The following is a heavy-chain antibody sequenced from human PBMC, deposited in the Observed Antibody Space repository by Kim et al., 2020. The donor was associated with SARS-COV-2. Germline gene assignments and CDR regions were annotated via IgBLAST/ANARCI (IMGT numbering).Heavy chain of an antibody. CDR3: ARGGIVGATFDY. V-gene: IGHV1-69*01. D-gene: IGHD1-26*01. J-gene: IGHJ4*02. Sequence: NYAQKFQGRVTITADESTSTAYMELSSLRSEDTAVYYCARGGIVGATFDYWGQGTLVTVSS.